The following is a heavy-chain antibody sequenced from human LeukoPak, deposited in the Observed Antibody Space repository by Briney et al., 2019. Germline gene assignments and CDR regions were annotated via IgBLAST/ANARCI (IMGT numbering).Heavy chain of an antibody. V-gene: IGHV3-30*18. CDR2: ISYDGSNK. CDR1: GFTFSSYG. J-gene: IGHJ6*02. Sequence: PGGSLRLSCAASGFTFSSYGVHWVRQAPGKGLEWVAVISYDGSNKYYADSVKGRFTISRDNSKNTLYLQMNSLRAEDTAVYYCAKDPRRITIFGVVRAYYYYGMDVWGQGTTVTVSS. CDR3: AKDPRRITIFGVVRAYYYYGMDV. D-gene: IGHD3-3*01.